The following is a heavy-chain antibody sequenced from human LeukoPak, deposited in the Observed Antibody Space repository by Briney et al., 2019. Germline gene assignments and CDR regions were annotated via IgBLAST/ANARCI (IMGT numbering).Heavy chain of an antibody. Sequence: GGSLRLSCAASGFTFSTYAMTWVRQAPGQGLEWVSSIRGGGATTFYADSVKGRFTISSDNTRNTLHLQMSSLRAEDTALYYCSRDPNGDYIGAFDIWGQGIMVTVSS. CDR2: IRGGGATT. J-gene: IGHJ3*02. CDR1: GFTFSTYA. V-gene: IGHV3-23*01. D-gene: IGHD2-8*01. CDR3: SRDPNGDYIGAFDI.